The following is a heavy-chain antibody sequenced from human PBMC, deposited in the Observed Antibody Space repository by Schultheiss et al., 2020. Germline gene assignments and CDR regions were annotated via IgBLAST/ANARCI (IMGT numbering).Heavy chain of an antibody. CDR3: ARVETNWGFGPDAFDI. D-gene: IGHD7-27*01. CDR2: IYTSGST. Sequence: SETLSLTCDVYGWSFSGYYWSWIRQPPGKGLEWIGRIYTSGSTNYNPSLKSRVTISVDTSKNQFSLKLSSVTAADTAVYYCARVETNWGFGPDAFDIWGQGTMVTVSS. CDR1: GWSFSGYY. V-gene: IGHV4-59*10. J-gene: IGHJ3*02.